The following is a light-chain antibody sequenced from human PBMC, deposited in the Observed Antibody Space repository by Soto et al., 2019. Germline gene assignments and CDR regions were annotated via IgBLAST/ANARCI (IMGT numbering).Light chain of an antibody. Sequence: QSVLTQPPSASGSPGQSVAISCTGTSSDVGGYNYVSWYQHHPGKAPTLIIYEVTKRPSGVPDRFSGSKSGNTASLTVSGLQTEDEADYYCSSYAGHNNYVFATGTRSPS. CDR3: SSYAGHNNYV. V-gene: IGLV2-8*01. J-gene: IGLJ1*01. CDR2: EVT. CDR1: SSDVGGYNY.